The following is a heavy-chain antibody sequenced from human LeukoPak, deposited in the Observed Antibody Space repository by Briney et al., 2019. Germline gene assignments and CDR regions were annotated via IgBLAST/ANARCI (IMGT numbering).Heavy chain of an antibody. CDR3: ARLSDLYNGTYLLDS. J-gene: IGHJ4*02. V-gene: IGHV4-59*02. D-gene: IGHD1-26*01. Sequence: SETLSLTCTVSGNSVTSYYWGWIRQPPGKGLEWIGYGDHFGGAIYNPSLKSRVTISVDSSKNQFSLRLTSVTAADTAVYHCARLSDLYNGTYLLDSWSQGTLVTVSS. CDR2: GDHFGGA. CDR1: GNSVTSYY.